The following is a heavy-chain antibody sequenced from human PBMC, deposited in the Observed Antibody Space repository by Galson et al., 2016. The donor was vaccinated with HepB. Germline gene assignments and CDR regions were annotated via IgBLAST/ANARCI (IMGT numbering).Heavy chain of an antibody. J-gene: IGHJ4*02. CDR3: VRLGTAAPVANRRGSVY. D-gene: IGHD6-13*01. Sequence: SETLSLTCTVSGDSISNVGRHWGWFRQSPEMGLEYIGSIHSSGTSYYNPSLTSRVTVPAGMSRNQFFLSLTSVTAADTAIYYCVRLGTAAPVANRRGSVYWSQGTRVTVSS. CDR1: GDSISNVGRH. V-gene: IGHV4-39*01. CDR2: IHSSGTS.